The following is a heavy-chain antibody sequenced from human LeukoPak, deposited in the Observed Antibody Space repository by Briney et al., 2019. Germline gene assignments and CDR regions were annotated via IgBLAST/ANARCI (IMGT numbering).Heavy chain of an antibody. D-gene: IGHD2-21*01. V-gene: IGHV3-11*04. Sequence: GGSLRLSCAASGFSFSDYYMSWIRKAPGRGLEWVSYISSSGSTIYYADSVKGRFTISRDNAKNSLYLQMNSLRAEDTAVYYCARDRAYCGGDCYFSGDAFDIWGQGTMVTVSS. J-gene: IGHJ3*02. CDR2: ISSSGSTI. CDR1: GFSFSDYY. CDR3: ARDRAYCGGDCYFSGDAFDI.